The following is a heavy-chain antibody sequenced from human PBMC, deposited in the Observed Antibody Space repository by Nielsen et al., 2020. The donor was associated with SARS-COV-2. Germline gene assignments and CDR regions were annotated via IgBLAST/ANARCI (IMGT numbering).Heavy chain of an antibody. V-gene: IGHV4-31*03. CDR3: VRDTLAHGLDV. J-gene: IGHJ6*02. Sequence: SETLSLICSVSGDSIRNSRYYWTWVRQPPGRGPGWIGNIHYTGSANYSPSLKSRLSMSLEASRNQFSLSFKSMTAADSAEYYCVRDTLAHGLDVLGQGISVTVSS. CDR2: IHYTGSA. CDR1: GDSIRNSRYY.